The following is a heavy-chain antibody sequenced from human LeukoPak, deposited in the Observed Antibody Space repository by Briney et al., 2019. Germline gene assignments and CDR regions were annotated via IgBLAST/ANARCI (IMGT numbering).Heavy chain of an antibody. CDR2: ISSNGGST. V-gene: IGHV3-64*01. D-gene: IGHD4-23*01. Sequence: GGSLRLSCAASGFTFSSYAMHWVRQAPGKGLEYVSAISSNGGSTYYANSVKGRFTISRDNSKNTLHLQMNSLRAEDSAVYYCARDRDYGGRLGYWGQGTLVTVSS. CDR3: ARDRDYGGRLGY. CDR1: GFTFSSYA. J-gene: IGHJ4*02.